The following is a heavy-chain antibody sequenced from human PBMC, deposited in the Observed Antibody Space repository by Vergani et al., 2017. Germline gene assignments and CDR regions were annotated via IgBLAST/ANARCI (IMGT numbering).Heavy chain of an antibody. CDR1: GYTFTGYY. D-gene: IGHD4-17*01. J-gene: IGHJ4*02. CDR2: INPNSGGT. CDR3: ARDRAGRIPLTTVTTLGGYFDY. V-gene: IGHV1-2*02. Sequence: QVQLVQSGAEVKKPGASVKVSCKASGYTFTGYYMHWVRQAPGQGLEWMGWINPNSGGTNYAQKFQGRVTMTRDTSISTAYMELSRLRSDDTAVYYCARDRAGRIPLTTVTTLGGYFDYWGQGTLVTVSS.